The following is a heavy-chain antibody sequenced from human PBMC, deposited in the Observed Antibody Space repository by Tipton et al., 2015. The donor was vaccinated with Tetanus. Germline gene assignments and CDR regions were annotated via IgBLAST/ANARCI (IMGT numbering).Heavy chain of an antibody. V-gene: IGHV3-23*01. D-gene: IGHD3/OR15-3a*01. CDR3: ARPPPDYRRTWTTYYFDF. Sequence: SLRLSCAASGFTFSGFPMNWVRQAPGKGLEWVSGISDSGDELFYADSVKGRFTVSRDNSRSTLFLQMNSLRAEDTVIYFCARPPPDYRRTWTTYYFDFWGQGTVVTVSS. J-gene: IGHJ4*02. CDR1: GFTFSGFP. CDR2: ISDSGDEL.